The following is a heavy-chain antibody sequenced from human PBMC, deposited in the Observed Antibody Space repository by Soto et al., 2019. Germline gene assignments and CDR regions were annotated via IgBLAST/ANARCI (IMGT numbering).Heavy chain of an antibody. CDR1: GYTLTELS. CDR2: FDPEDGET. D-gene: IGHD6-13*01. J-gene: IGHJ4*02. CDR3: ATDRRLAAAGTWDY. V-gene: IGHV1-24*01. Sequence: GASVKVSCKVSGYTLTELSMHWVRQAPGKGLEWMGGFDPEDGETIYAQKFQGRVTMTEDTSTDTAYMELSSLRSEDTGVYYCATDRRLAAAGTWDYWGQGTLVTVSS.